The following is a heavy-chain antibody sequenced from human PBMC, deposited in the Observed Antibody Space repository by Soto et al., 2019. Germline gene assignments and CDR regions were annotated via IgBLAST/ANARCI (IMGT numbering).Heavy chain of an antibody. CDR1: GGSISSGGYS. J-gene: IGHJ4*01. V-gene: IGHV4-30-2*01. D-gene: IGHD6-19*01. CDR2: IYHSGIT. CDR3: ARARQWLSSHYFDS. Sequence: SETLSLTCAVSGGSISSGGYSWSWIRQPPGKGLEWIGYIYHSGITNYNPSLKSRLTISVDTSKNQFSLKLSSVTAADTAVYYCARARQWLSSHYFDSWGHGTLVTVSS.